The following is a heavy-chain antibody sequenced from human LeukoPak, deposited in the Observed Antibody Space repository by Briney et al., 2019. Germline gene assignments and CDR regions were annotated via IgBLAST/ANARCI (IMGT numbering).Heavy chain of an antibody. V-gene: IGHV1-8*01. CDR1: GYTFTSYD. J-gene: IGHJ5*01. D-gene: IGHD6-6*01. Sequence: ASVKVSCKASGYTFTSYDINWVRQATGRGLEWMGWMNPNSGNTGYAQRFQGRVAMTWNTFISTAYMDLSSLRSEDSAVYYCARGLYSSSQLDSWGQGTLVTVSS. CDR2: MNPNSGNT. CDR3: ARGLYSSSQLDS.